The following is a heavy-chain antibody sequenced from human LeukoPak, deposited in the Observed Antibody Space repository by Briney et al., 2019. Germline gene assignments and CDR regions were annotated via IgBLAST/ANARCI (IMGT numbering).Heavy chain of an antibody. CDR1: RFTFTSYA. CDR2: ISRDGNTK. J-gene: IGHJ4*02. Sequence: YPGGSLRLSCAVSRFTFTSYAMHWVRQTPGKGLEWVAVISRDGNTKYYADFVKGRFTISRDNSNNMLYLEMNSLTTEDTAVYYCAKNYHNKDDSGYYQPGHWGQGTLVTVSS. V-gene: IGHV3-30*18. CDR3: AKNYHNKDDSGYYQPGH. D-gene: IGHD3-22*01.